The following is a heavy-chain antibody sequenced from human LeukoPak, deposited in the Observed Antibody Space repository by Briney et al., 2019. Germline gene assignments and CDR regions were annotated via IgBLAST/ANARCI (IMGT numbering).Heavy chain of an antibody. V-gene: IGHV1-69*13. CDR2: IIPIFGTA. CDR1: GGTFSSYA. J-gene: IGHJ6*02. Sequence: SVKVSCKASGGTFSSYAISWVRQAPGRGLEWMGGIIPIFGTANYAQKFQGRVTITADESTSTAYMELSSLRSEDTAVYYCARDGTLVYGDTNYYYYGMDVWGQGTTVTVSS. CDR3: ARDGTLVYGDTNYYYYGMDV. D-gene: IGHD4-17*01.